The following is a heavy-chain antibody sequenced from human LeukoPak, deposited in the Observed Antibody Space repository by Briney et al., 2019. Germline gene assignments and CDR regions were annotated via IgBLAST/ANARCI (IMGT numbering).Heavy chain of an antibody. D-gene: IGHD6-13*01. V-gene: IGHV7-4-1*02. J-gene: IGHJ6*03. CDR3: ARRGSSWYRNYYYMDV. CDR2: INTHTENP. CDR1: GYMFTSYA. Sequence: ASVKVSCKASGYMFTSYAMNWVRQAPGQGLEWMGWINTHTENPTYAQGFTGRFVFSLDTSVSTAYLEISSLKTEDSAIYYCARRGSSWYRNYYYMDVWGKGTTVTVSS.